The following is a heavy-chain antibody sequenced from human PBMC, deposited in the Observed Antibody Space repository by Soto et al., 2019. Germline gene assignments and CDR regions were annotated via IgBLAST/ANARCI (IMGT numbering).Heavy chain of an antibody. D-gene: IGHD3-3*01. CDR1: GFTVSSYY. V-gene: IGHV3-53*01. CDR3: ARAFGGSYDY. J-gene: IGHJ4*02. Sequence: GSLRLCCAASGFTVSSYYINWVLQCPEKGLEWASGIDSSGPTFSADSVRGRLTIPRDTPKNTLHIQMKSMRVADTDVYYCARAFGGSYDYRGQGTLVTASS. CDR2: IDSSGPT.